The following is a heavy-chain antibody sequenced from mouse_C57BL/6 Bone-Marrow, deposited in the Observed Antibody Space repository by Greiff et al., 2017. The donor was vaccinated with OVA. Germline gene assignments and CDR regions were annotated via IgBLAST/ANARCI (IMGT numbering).Heavy chain of an antibody. CDR3: ARASTLSLGAMDY. V-gene: IGHV5-4*01. D-gene: IGHD1-1*01. J-gene: IGHJ4*01. CDR2: ISDGGSYT. Sequence: EVQLVESGGGLVKPGGSLKLSCAASGFTFSSYAMSWVRQTPEKRLEWVATISDGGSYTYYPDNVKGRFTISRDNAKNNLYLQMGHLKSEDTAMYYCARASTLSLGAMDYWGQGTSVTVSS. CDR1: GFTFSSYA.